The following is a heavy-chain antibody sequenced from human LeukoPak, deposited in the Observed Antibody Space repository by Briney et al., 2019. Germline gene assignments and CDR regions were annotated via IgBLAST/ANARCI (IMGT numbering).Heavy chain of an antibody. J-gene: IGHJ4*02. CDR1: GDSISSSSYY. Sequence: LETLSLTCTVSGDSISSSSYYWSWIRQPPGKGLEWIGYIYYSGSTNYNPSLKSRVTISVETPKNEFSLKLRSVTAADTAVYYCARVTGYRIEDYFDYWGQGTLVTVSS. D-gene: IGHD6-13*01. V-gene: IGHV4-61*01. CDR3: ARVTGYRIEDYFDY. CDR2: IYYSGST.